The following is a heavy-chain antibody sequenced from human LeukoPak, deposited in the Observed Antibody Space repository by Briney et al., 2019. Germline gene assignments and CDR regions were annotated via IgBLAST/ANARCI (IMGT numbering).Heavy chain of an antibody. Sequence: GGSLRLSCAASGFTFSSYAMSWVRQAPGKGLEWVSAISGSGGSTYYAASVKGRFTISRDNSKNTLYLQMNSLRAEDTAVYYCAKDLKLEVAGYYYDSSGYFDAFDIWGQGAMVTVSS. CDR1: GFTFSSYA. D-gene: IGHD3-22*01. CDR2: ISGSGGST. J-gene: IGHJ3*02. V-gene: IGHV3-23*01. CDR3: AKDLKLEVAGYYYDSSGYFDAFDI.